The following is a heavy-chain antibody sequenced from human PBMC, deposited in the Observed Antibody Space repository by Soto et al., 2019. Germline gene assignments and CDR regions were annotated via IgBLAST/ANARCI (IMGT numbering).Heavy chain of an antibody. CDR1: GCSFGNYL. Sequence: GESLKSSGKRSGCSFGNYLIAWERQMPGKGLEWMRIIYPGDSDTRYSPSFQGQVTISADKSISTAYLQWSSLKASDTAMYYCATAFLETYRMDVWGQGTKVTVS. CDR3: ATAFLETYRMDV. CDR2: IYPGDSDT. J-gene: IGHJ6*02. V-gene: IGHV5-51*01. D-gene: IGHD3-3*02.